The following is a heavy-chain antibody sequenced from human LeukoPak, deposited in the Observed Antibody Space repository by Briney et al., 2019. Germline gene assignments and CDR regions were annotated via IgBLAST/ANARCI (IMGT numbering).Heavy chain of an antibody. Sequence: GGSLRLSCAASGFTFSKYGMYWVRRAPGKGLEWVAYIQFDGNNEYYTDSVKGRFTISRDNSKNTLFLQMNSLRPEDAAVYYCAKPTSGTAPRPLDYWGRGTLVTVSS. V-gene: IGHV3-30*02. CDR2: IQFDGNNE. J-gene: IGHJ4*02. D-gene: IGHD1-26*01. CDR3: AKPTSGTAPRPLDY. CDR1: GFTFSKYG.